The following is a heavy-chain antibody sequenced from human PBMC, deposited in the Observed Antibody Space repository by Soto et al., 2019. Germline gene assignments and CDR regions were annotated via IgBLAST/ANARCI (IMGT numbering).Heavy chain of an antibody. J-gene: IGHJ6*03. D-gene: IGHD5-12*01. Sequence: ASVKVSCKASGYTFTSYAVHWVRQAPGQRLEWMGWINAGNGNTKYSQKFQGRVTITRDTSASTAYMELSSLRSEDTAVYYCARGRIVATIYYYYYYMDVWGKGTTVTVSS. CDR2: INAGNGNT. CDR1: GYTFTSYA. V-gene: IGHV1-3*01. CDR3: ARGRIVATIYYYYYYMDV.